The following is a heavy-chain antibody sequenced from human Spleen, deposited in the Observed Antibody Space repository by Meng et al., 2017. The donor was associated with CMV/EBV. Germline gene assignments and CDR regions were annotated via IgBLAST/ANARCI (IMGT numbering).Heavy chain of an antibody. CDR2: ISSDETTT. Sequence: GFPFTSYWMHWVRQAPGKGLEWVAAISSDETTTYYPDSVRGRFTVSRDNSKNVIYLQMNSLRPEDTALYFCAKDPIGGNYRGSHFDYWGQGVLVTVSS. CDR1: GFPFTSYW. J-gene: IGHJ4*02. D-gene: IGHD3-16*01. CDR3: AKDPIGGNYRGSHFDY. V-gene: IGHV3-30-3*02.